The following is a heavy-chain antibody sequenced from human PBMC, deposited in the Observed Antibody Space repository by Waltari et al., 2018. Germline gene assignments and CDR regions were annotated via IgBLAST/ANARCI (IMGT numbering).Heavy chain of an antibody. V-gene: IGHV1-46*01. CDR2: INPSGGST. D-gene: IGHD5-12*01. J-gene: IGHJ4*02. CDR3: ARAERWLQLNY. Sequence: QVQLVQSGAEVKKPGASVKVSCKASGYTFTSYYMHWVRQAPGQGLEWMGIINPSGGSTSDAQKFQGRVTITRDTSASTAYMELSSLRSEDMAVYYCARAERWLQLNYWGQGTLVTVSS. CDR1: GYTFTSYY.